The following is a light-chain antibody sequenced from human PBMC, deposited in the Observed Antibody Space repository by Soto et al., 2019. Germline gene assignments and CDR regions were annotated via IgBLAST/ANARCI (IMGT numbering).Light chain of an antibody. CDR1: QTVGSNY. CDR2: DAC. J-gene: IGKJ1*01. Sequence: EIVSTQSPGTLALSPGERASLSCGASQTVGSNYVAWYQQKPGLAPRLPIYDACSRATAIPDRFSGSGSGTDFTLTISRLEPEDCAVYYCQHYGSSPWTFGQGTKVEL. CDR3: QHYGSSPWT. V-gene: IGKV3D-20*01.